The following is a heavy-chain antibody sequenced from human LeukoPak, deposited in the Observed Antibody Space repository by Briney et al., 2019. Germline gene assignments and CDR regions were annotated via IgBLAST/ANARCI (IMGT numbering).Heavy chain of an antibody. CDR1: GGSISSYY. CDR3: ARGRGYSYGEYYFDY. D-gene: IGHD5-18*01. CDR2: IYTSGST. Sequence: PSETLSLTCTVSGGSISSYYWSWIRQPAGKGLKWIGRIYTSGSTNYNPSLKSRVTMSVDTSKNQFSLKLSSVTAADTAVYYCARGRGYSYGEYYFDYWGQGTLVTVSS. V-gene: IGHV4-4*07. J-gene: IGHJ4*02.